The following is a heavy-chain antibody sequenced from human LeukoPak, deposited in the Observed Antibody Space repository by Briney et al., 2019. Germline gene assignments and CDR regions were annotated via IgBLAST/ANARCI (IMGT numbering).Heavy chain of an antibody. J-gene: IGHJ3*02. CDR2: ISGSGGST. Sequence: HPGGSLRLSCAASGFTFSSYGMSWVRQAPGKGLEWVSAISGSGGSTYYADSVKGRFTISRDNSKNTLYLQMNSLRAEDTAVYYCARDSGYDDHAFDIWGQGTMVTVSS. CDR1: GFTFSSYG. D-gene: IGHD5-12*01. CDR3: ARDSGYDDHAFDI. V-gene: IGHV3-23*01.